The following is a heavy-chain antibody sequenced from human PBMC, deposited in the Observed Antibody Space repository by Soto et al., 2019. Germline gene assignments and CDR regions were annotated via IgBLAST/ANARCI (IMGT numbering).Heavy chain of an antibody. D-gene: IGHD2-15*01. V-gene: IGHV3-11*06. CDR3: VRGGGGGLFDP. CDR1: GFTFGDSY. CDR2: ISPGSRYP. Sequence: GGSLRLSCAGSGFTFGDSYMSWIRQAPGKGLERLSYISPGSRYPAYADSVKGRFTISRDNAKRSLYLQMVSLTAEDTAIYYCVRGGGGGLFDPWGQGTMVTVSS. J-gene: IGHJ5*02.